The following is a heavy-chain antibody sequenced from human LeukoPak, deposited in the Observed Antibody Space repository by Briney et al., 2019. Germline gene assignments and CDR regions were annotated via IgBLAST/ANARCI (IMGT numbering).Heavy chain of an antibody. CDR3: AKVRGAQYYFDY. V-gene: IGHV3-30*02. J-gene: IGHJ4*02. CDR2: IRYDGSNK. CDR1: GFTFSSYG. D-gene: IGHD3-10*01. Sequence: GGSLRLSCAASGFTFSSYGMHWVRQAPGKGLEWVAFIRYDGSNKYYADSVKGRFTISRDNSKNTLYLQMNSLRAEDTAVYYCAKVRGAQYYFDYWGQGTLLTVSS.